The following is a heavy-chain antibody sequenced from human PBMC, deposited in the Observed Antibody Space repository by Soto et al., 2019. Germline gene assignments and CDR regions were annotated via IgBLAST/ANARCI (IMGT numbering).Heavy chain of an antibody. CDR3: ARGCSSTSCNHAFDI. V-gene: IGHV1-2*04. CDR2: INPNSGGT. D-gene: IGHD2-2*01. J-gene: IGHJ3*02. CDR1: GYTFTGYY. Sequence: ASVKVSCKASGYTFTGYYMHWVRQAPGQGLEWMGWINPNSGGTNYAQKFQGWVTMTRDTSISTAYMELSRLRSDDTAVYYCARGCSSTSCNHAFDIWGQGTMVTVSS.